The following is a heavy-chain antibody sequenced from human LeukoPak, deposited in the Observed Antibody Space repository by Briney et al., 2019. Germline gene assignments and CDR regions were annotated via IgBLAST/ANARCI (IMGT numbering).Heavy chain of an antibody. CDR3: AKDGDYASGSYTPFDY. CDR2: ISGSGGST. J-gene: IGHJ4*02. D-gene: IGHD3-10*01. Sequence: PGGSLRLSCAASGFTLSNFAMSWVRQAPGKGLEWVSGISGSGGSTYYADSVKGRFTISRDNSKNTLYLQMNSLRAEDTAVYYCAKDGDYASGSYTPFDYWGQGTLVTVSS. V-gene: IGHV3-23*01. CDR1: GFTLSNFA.